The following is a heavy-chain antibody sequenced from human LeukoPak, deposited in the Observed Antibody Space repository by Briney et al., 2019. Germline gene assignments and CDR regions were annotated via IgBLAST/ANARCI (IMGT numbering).Heavy chain of an antibody. D-gene: IGHD3-9*01. CDR2: ISPDGSDT. CDR3: TRGLAGFYGFFDF. CDR1: GFTFNSHW. V-gene: IGHV3-74*01. Sequence: GGSLRLSCATSGFTFNSHWMHWVRQAPGKGLVWVTRISPDGSDTYYADSVKGRFTISRDNAENTLYLQMSGLRAEDTAMYYCTRGLAGFYGFFDFWGQGALVTVSS. J-gene: IGHJ4*02.